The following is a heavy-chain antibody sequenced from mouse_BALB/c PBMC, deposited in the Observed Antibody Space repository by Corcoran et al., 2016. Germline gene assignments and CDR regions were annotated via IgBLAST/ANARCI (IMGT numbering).Heavy chain of an antibody. V-gene: IGHV9-1*02. D-gene: IGHD1-1*01. Sequence: QIQLVQSGPELKKPGETVKISCKASGYTFTNYGMNWVEQAPGKGFKWMGWINTYTGEPTYADDFKGRFAFSLETSASTAYLQINNLKNEDMATYFCARSYYGSSMDYWGQGTSVTVSS. CDR3: ARSYYGSSMDY. CDR2: INTYTGEP. CDR1: GYTFTNYG. J-gene: IGHJ4*01.